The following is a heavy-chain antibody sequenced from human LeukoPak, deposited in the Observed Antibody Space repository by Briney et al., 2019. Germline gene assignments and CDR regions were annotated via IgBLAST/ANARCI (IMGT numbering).Heavy chain of an antibody. V-gene: IGHV4-34*01. D-gene: IGHD1-1*01. CDR2: INHSGST. Sequence: PSETLSLTCAVYGGSFSGYYWSWIRQPPGKGLEWIGEINHSGSTNYNPSLKSRVTISVDRSKNQFSLKLSSATAADTAVYYCARGGGFWNDEEWFDPWGQGTLVTVSS. CDR1: GGSFSGYY. J-gene: IGHJ5*02. CDR3: ARGGGFWNDEEWFDP.